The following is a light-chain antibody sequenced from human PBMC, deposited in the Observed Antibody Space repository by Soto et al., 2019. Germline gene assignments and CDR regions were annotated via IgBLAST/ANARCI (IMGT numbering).Light chain of an antibody. V-gene: IGKV3-20*01. CDR2: GAS. CDR1: LSVSSSF. J-gene: IGKJ2*01. CDR3: QHYDGSPL. Sequence: EMVLTQSPGTLSLSPGTTATLSCRASLSVSSSFLAWYQQKPGQAPRLLIHGASSRDTGIPDRFSGSGSGTDFSTTISMLEPEDFAVYYCQHYDGSPLFGQGTKVEIK.